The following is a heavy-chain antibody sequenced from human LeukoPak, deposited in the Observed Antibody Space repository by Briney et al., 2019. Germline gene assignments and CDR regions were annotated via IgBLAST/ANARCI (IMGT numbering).Heavy chain of an antibody. CDR2: ISYDGSNK. Sequence: GRSLRLSCAASGLTFSSYGMHWVRQAPGKGLEWVAVISYDGSNKYYADSVKGRFTISRDNSKNTLYLQMNSLRAEDTAVYYCAKALRAVAAPQDYWGQGTLVTVSS. CDR3: AKALRAVAAPQDY. D-gene: IGHD6-19*01. V-gene: IGHV3-30*18. J-gene: IGHJ4*02. CDR1: GLTFSSYG.